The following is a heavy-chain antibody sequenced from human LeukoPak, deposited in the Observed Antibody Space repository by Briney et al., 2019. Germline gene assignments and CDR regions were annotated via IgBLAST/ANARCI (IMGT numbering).Heavy chain of an antibody. V-gene: IGHV3-30*02. J-gene: IGHJ4*02. CDR2: IRSDGSKT. Sequence: GGSLRLSCAASGFMFNTFGLHWVRQSPGKGLEWVAFIRSDGSKTYYADSVKGRFTISRDNSNNTVFIQLSSLTREDTAVYYCAKDAASGIVPTMFGHWGQGTQVTVSS. CDR3: AKDAASGIVPTMFGH. CDR1: GFMFNTFG. D-gene: IGHD5-12*01.